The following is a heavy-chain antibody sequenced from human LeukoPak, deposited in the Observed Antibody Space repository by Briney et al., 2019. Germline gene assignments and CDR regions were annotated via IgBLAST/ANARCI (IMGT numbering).Heavy chain of an antibody. Sequence: SETLSLTCTVSGGSISSGSYYWSWIRQPAGKGLEWIGRIYTSGSTNYNPSLKSRVTISVDTSKNQFSLKLSSVTAADTAVYYCASEAPYYYDSSGYFDYWGQGILVTVSS. CDR2: IYTSGST. D-gene: IGHD3-22*01. J-gene: IGHJ4*02. V-gene: IGHV4-61*02. CDR3: ASEAPYYYDSSGYFDY. CDR1: GGSISSGSYY.